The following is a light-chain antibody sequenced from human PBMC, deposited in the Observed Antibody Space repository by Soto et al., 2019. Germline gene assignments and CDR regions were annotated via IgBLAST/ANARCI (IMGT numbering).Light chain of an antibody. CDR2: EAT. CDR3: CSFAGGGATWV. J-gene: IGLJ3*02. Sequence: QSVLTQPASVSGSPGQSITISCTGTNSDVGSYKFVSWYQQHPGEVPKLIIYEATKRPSGLSNRFSGSKSGNTASLTISGLQADDEADYYCCSFAGGGATWVFGGGTRLTVL. CDR1: NSDVGSYKF. V-gene: IGLV2-23*01.